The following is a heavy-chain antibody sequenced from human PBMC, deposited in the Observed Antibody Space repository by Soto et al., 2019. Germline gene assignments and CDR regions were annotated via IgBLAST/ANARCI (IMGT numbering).Heavy chain of an antibody. J-gene: IGHJ6*03. Sequence: QVHLVQSGAEVKKPGASVKISCEASGFTFSRYYMHWVRQAPGQGPEWLGVIKSSGGFTSYAQKFQGRVTMTSDTSTNTVYMELSSLRPEDTAVSYCARAGVPRSPNYYYYMDVLAKGTTVTVSS. CDR1: GFTFSRYY. D-gene: IGHD3-10*01. CDR3: ARAGVPRSPNYYYYMDV. CDR2: IKSSGGFT. V-gene: IGHV1-46*03.